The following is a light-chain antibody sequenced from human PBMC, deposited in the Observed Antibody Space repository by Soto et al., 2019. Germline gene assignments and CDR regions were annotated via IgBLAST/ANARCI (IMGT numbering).Light chain of an antibody. J-gene: IGKJ4*01. V-gene: IGKV3-11*01. CDR2: DAS. CDR3: QQRMNWPLT. CDR1: QTVTNH. Sequence: EIVLTQSPATLSLSPGGRATLSCRASQTVTNHLAWYQQKAGQAPRLLIFDASTRASGIPPRFSGSGSGTDFTLTISRVDPDDFAVYYCQQRMNWPLTFGGGTMVEIK.